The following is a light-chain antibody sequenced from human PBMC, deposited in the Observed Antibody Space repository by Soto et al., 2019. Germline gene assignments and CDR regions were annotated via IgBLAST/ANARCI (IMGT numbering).Light chain of an antibody. CDR1: QEINNW. CDR3: QQYKSYSQIT. V-gene: IGKV1-5*03. CDR2: KAS. J-gene: IGKJ5*01. Sequence: DIPMTQSPSTLSASLGDRVSITCRASQEINNWLAWYQQKPGKAPKLLIYKASNLESGVPSRFSGSGSGTEFTRTISRLQPDDFATYYCQQYKSYSQITFGRGTRLEIK.